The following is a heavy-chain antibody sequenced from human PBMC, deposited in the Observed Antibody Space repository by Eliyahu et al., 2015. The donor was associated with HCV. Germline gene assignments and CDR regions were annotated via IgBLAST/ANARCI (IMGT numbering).Heavy chain of an antibody. V-gene: IGHV4-59*01. D-gene: IGHD6-19*01. J-gene: IGHJ5*02. CDR3: ASGGGGIAVAGTGGWFDP. CDR1: GCSITTYY. CDR2: IPYSGST. Sequence: QVQLQESGPGLVKPSETLSLTCTXSGCSITTYYWSWIRQPPGKGLEWIGYIPYSGSTNYNPSLKSRVTISLDTSKNQFSLNLTSVTAADTAVYYCASGGGGIAVAGTGGWFDPWGQGTLVTVSS.